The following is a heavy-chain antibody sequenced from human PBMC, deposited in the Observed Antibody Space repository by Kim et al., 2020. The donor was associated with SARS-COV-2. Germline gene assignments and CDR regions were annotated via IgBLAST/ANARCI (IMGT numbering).Heavy chain of an antibody. D-gene: IGHD3-10*01. J-gene: IGHJ6*02. CDR3: AKDDGEGQASGFWVDYYYGMDV. Sequence: GGSLRLSCAASGFTFSSYTMSWVRQAPGKGLEWVSAISGSGGSTYYADSVKGRFTISRDNSKNTLYLQMNSLRAEDTAVYYCAKDDGEGQASGFWVDYYYGMDVWGQGTTVTVSS. CDR1: GFTFSSYT. CDR2: ISGSGGST. V-gene: IGHV3-23*01.